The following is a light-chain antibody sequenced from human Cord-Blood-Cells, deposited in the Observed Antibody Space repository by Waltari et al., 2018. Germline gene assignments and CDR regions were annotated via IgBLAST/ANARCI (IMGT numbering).Light chain of an antibody. Sequence: QSVLTQPHSASGTPGQRVTISCSGSSSNIGSNTVNWYQQLPGTAPKLLIYSNNQRPSGVPDRFSGSKSDTSASLAISGLQSEDEADYYCAAWDDSLNAWVFGGGTKLTVL. CDR3: AAWDDSLNAWV. J-gene: IGLJ3*02. V-gene: IGLV1-44*01. CDR1: SSNIGSNT. CDR2: SNN.